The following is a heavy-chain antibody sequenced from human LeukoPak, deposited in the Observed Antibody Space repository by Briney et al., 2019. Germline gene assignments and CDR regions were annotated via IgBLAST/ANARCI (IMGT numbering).Heavy chain of an antibody. J-gene: IGHJ4*02. V-gene: IGHV1-2*02. CDR1: GYTFTGYY. Sequence: ASVKVSCKASGYTFTGYYMHWVRQAPGQGLEWMGWINPNSGGTNYAQKFQGRVTMTRDTSISTAYMELSRLRSDDTAVYYCARDDVTTGGAIDYCGQGTLVTVSS. CDR2: INPNSGGT. CDR3: ARDDVTTGGAIDY. D-gene: IGHD4-17*01.